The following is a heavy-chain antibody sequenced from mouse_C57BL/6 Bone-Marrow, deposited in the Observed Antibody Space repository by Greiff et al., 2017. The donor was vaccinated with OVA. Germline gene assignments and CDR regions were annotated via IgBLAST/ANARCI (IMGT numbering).Heavy chain of an antibody. CDR2: ISNLAYSI. J-gene: IGHJ4*01. CDR3: ARIYYYGSMDY. CDR1: GFTFSDYG. D-gene: IGHD1-1*01. Sequence: VQLKESGGGLVQPGGSLKLSCAASGFTFSDYGMAWVRQAPRKGPEWVAFISNLAYSIYYADTVTGRFTISRENAKNTLYLEMSSLRSEDTAMYYCARIYYYGSMDYWGQGTSVTVSS. V-gene: IGHV5-15*01.